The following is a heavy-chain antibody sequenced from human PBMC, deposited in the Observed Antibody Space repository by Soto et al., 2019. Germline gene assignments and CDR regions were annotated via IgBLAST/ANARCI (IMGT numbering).Heavy chain of an antibody. CDR3: ARGLNGDYVYHSEYFQH. CDR2: INHSGST. D-gene: IGHD4-17*01. CDR1: GGSFSGYY. V-gene: IGHV4-34*01. J-gene: IGHJ1*01. Sequence: SETLSLTCAVYGGSFSGYYWSWIRQPPGKGLEWIGEINHSGSTNYNPSLKSRVTISVDTSKNQFSLKLSSVTAADTAVYYCARGLNGDYVYHSEYFQHWGQGTLVTVSS.